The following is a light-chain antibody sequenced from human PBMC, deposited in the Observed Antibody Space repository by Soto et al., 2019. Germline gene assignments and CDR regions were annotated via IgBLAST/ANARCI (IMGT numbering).Light chain of an antibody. Sequence: QPVLTQPPSVSAAPGQKVTISCSGSSSNIGNNYVSWYQQLPGTAPKRLIFDSAKRPPGIPDRFSGSKSGTSATLGITGLQTGDEADYYCGTWDSSLSGVVFGGGTKLTVL. CDR2: DSA. CDR3: GTWDSSLSGVV. J-gene: IGLJ2*01. CDR1: SSNIGNNY. V-gene: IGLV1-51*01.